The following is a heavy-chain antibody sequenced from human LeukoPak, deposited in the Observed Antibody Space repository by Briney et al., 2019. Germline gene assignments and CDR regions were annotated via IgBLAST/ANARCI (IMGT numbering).Heavy chain of an antibody. CDR3: ARGGINGDAFDI. V-gene: IGHV1-3*01. CDR1: GYTFASYA. J-gene: IGHJ3*02. CDR2: INAGNGNT. Sequence: ASVKVSCKASGYTFASYAMHWVRQAPGQRLEWMGWINAGNGNTKYSQKFQGRVTITRDTSASTAYMELSSLRSEDTGVYYCARGGINGDAFDIWGQGTMVTVSS. D-gene: IGHD3-16*01.